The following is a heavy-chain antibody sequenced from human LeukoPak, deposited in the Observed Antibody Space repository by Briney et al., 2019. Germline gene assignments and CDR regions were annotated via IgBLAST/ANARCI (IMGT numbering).Heavy chain of an antibody. Sequence: GGSLRLSCAASGFAFSNFAMNWVRQAPGKGLEWVAVIWNDGSNKYYADSVKGRFTISRDNSKNTLYLQMNSLRAEDTAVYYCATDPNQPTYGMDVWGQGTTVTVSS. CDR2: IWNDGSNK. D-gene: IGHD1-14*01. J-gene: IGHJ6*02. CDR1: GFAFSNFA. CDR3: ATDPNQPTYGMDV. V-gene: IGHV3-33*03.